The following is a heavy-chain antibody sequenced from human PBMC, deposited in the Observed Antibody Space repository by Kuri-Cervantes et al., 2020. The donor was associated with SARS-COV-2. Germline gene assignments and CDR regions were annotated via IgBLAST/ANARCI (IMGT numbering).Heavy chain of an antibody. CDR2: IKSKTDGGTT. CDR3: SRYYDYVWGSYRYRGYAFDI. CDR1: GFTFSNAW. D-gene: IGHD3-16*02. Sequence: GGSLRLSCAASGFTFSNAWMSWVRQAPGKGLEWVGRIKSKTDGGTTDYAAPVKGRFTISRDDSKNTLYLQMNSLKTEDTAVYYCSRYYDYVWGSYRYRGYAFDIWGQGTMVTVSS. V-gene: IGHV3-15*01. J-gene: IGHJ3*02.